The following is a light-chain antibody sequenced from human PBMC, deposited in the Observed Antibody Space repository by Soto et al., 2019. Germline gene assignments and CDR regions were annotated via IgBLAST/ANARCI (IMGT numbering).Light chain of an antibody. CDR1: SSNIGAGYD. V-gene: IGLV1-40*01. Sequence: QSVLTQPPSVSGAPGQRVTISCTGSSSNIGAGYDVHWYQQLPGTAPKLLIYGNSNRPSGVPDRFSGSKSGTSASLAITGLQAEDEADHYCQSYDSSLSGWVVFGGGTKVTVL. CDR3: QSYDSSLSGWVV. CDR2: GNS. J-gene: IGLJ2*01.